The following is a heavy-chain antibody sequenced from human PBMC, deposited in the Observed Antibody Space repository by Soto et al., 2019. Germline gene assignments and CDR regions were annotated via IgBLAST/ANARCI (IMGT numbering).Heavy chain of an antibody. D-gene: IGHD7-27*01. V-gene: IGHV4-30-4*01. J-gene: IGHJ5*02. Sequence: QVQLQESGPGLVKPSQTLSLTCNVSGDSISSGDHYWSWIRQPPGKGLERIGYIYRSGTTDYNPSLKSRLTISVDRSKTPLSVEVTRVTAADTAMYYCARGGHWVLFGPWGQGTLVTVSS. CDR3: ARGGHWVLFGP. CDR2: IYRSGTT. CDR1: GDSISSGDHY.